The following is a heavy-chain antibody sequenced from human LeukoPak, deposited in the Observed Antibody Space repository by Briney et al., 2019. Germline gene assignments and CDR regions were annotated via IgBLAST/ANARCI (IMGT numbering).Heavy chain of an antibody. V-gene: IGHV4-61*01. CDR1: GGSVSSGSYY. CDR3: ARGVVVAASPDYFDY. J-gene: IGHJ4*02. CDR2: IYYSGST. Sequence: IPSETLSLTCTVSGGSVSSGSYYWSWIRQPPGKGLEWIGYIYYSGSTNYNPSLKSRVTISVDTSKNQFSLKLSSVTAADTAVYYCARGVVVAASPDYFDYWGQGTLVTVSS. D-gene: IGHD2-15*01.